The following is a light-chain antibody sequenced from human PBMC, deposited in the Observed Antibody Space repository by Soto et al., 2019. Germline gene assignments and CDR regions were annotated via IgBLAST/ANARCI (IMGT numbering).Light chain of an antibody. V-gene: IGLV2-23*02. J-gene: IGLJ1*01. CDR3: CSYSGSSPYV. Sequence: QSALTQPASVSGSPGQSITISCTGTSSVVGSYNLVSWYQQHPGKAPKLMIYEVSKRPSGVSNRFSGSKSGNTASLTISGLQAEYEADYYCCSYSGSSPYVSGTGTKLTVL. CDR2: EVS. CDR1: SSVVGSYNL.